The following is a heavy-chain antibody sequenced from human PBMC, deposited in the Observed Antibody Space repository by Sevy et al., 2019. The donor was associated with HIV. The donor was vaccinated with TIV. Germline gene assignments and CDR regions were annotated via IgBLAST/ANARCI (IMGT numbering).Heavy chain of an antibody. V-gene: IGHV3-23*01. D-gene: IGHD2-15*01. CDR2: ISGSGGST. Sequence: GGSLRLSCAASGFTFSSYSMSWVRQAPGKGLEWVSAISGSGGSTYYADSVKGRFTISRDKSKNTLYLQMNSLSAEDTAIYYCAKGLVVVAATYRNYFYYGMDVWGQGTTVTVSS. J-gene: IGHJ6*02. CDR1: GFTFSSYS. CDR3: AKGLVVVAATYRNYFYYGMDV.